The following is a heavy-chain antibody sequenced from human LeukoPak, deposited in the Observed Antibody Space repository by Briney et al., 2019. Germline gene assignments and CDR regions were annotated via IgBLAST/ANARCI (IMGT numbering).Heavy chain of an antibody. V-gene: IGHV4-59*01. J-gene: IGHJ4*02. Sequence: KPSETLSLTCTVSGGSISSYHWSWLRQPPGKGLVWIGYIYYSGSTNYNPSLKSRVTISVDTSKNQFSLKLSSVTAADTAVYYCARYSYGLGLSFDYWGQGTLVTVSS. CDR1: GGSISSYH. D-gene: IGHD5-18*01. CDR2: IYYSGST. CDR3: ARYSYGLGLSFDY.